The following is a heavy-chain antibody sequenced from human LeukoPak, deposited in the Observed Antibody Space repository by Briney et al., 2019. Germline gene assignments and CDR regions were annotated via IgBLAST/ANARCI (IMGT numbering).Heavy chain of an antibody. CDR3: ARGFDPAGDWFDP. D-gene: IGHD3-9*01. Sequence: PGGSLRLSCAASGFTFDDYAMHWVRQAPGKGLEWVSGISWNSGSIAYADSVRGRFTISRDNAKNSLYLQMNSLRAEDMALYYCARGFDPAGDWFDPWGQGTLVTVSS. J-gene: IGHJ5*02. CDR2: ISWNSGSI. V-gene: IGHV3-9*03. CDR1: GFTFDDYA.